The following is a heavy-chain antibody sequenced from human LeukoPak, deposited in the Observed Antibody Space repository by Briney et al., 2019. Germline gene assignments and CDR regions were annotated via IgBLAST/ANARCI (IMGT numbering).Heavy chain of an antibody. CDR1: GFTFSSYA. V-gene: IGHV3-23*01. CDR2: ISGSGGST. Sequence: GGSLRLSCAASGFTFSSYAMSWVRQAPGKGLEWVSAISGSGGSTYYADSVKGRFTISRDNSKNTLYLQMNSLRAEDTAVYYCAKDFPGINYYGSRSHLGGQGTLVTVSS. J-gene: IGHJ4*02. D-gene: IGHD3-10*01. CDR3: AKDFPGINYYGSRSHL.